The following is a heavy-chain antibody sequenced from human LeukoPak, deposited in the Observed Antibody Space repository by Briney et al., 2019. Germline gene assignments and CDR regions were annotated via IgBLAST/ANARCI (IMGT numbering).Heavy chain of an antibody. CDR3: AKGFYYDGRGDYLDF. CDR1: GFTVPNYA. D-gene: IGHD3-22*01. Sequence: PGGSLRLSCAASGFTVPNYAMAWVRQAPGKGLEWGSSISGGGYNTYYADSVEGRFTISRDNSKNTLYLQLTSLRAEDTAVYYCAKGFYYDGRGDYLDFWGQGTLVTVSS. CDR2: ISGGGYNT. V-gene: IGHV3-23*01. J-gene: IGHJ4*02.